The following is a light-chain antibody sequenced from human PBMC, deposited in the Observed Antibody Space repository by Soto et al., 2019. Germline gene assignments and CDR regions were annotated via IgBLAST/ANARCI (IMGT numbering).Light chain of an antibody. CDR3: QQYNNWHPWT. V-gene: IGKV3-15*01. CDR2: DAS. J-gene: IGKJ1*01. CDR1: QSVRSER. Sequence: EILMTQSPDTLSVSPGERATLSCRASQSVRSERLAWYQQKPGQATRLVIFDASTRANGIPARFSGSGSGTEFTLTLSSLQSEDFAVYYCQQYNNWHPWTFGQGTKVDIK.